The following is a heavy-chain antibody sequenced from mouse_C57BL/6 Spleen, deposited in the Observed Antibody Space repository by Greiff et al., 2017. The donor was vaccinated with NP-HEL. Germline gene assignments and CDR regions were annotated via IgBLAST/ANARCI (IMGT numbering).Heavy chain of an antibody. J-gene: IGHJ1*03. CDR1: GYSFTGYY. Sequence: LVESGPELVKPGASVKISCKASGYSFTGYYMNWVKQSPEKSLEWIGEINPSTGGTTYNQKFKAKATLTVDKSSSTAYMQLKSLTSEDSAVYYCARRGPPLEYFDVWGTGTTVTVSS. CDR2: INPSTGGT. CDR3: ARRGPPLEYFDV. V-gene: IGHV1-42*01. D-gene: IGHD3-3*01.